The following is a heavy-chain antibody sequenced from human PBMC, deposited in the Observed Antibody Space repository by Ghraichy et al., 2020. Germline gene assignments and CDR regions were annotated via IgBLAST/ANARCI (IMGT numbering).Heavy chain of an antibody. CDR2: ISSSSSTI. V-gene: IGHV3-48*02. D-gene: IGHD3/OR15-3a*01. Sequence: GSLRLSCAASGFTFSSYSMNWVRQAPGKGLEWVSYISSSSSTIYYADSVKGRFTISRDNAKNSLYLQMNSLRDEDTAVYYCATFLDPVQYYYYGMDVWGQGTTVTVSS. J-gene: IGHJ6*02. CDR1: GFTFSSYS. CDR3: ATFLDPVQYYYYGMDV.